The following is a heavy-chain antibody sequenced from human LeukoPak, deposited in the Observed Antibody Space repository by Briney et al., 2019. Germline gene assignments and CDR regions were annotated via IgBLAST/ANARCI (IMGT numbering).Heavy chain of an antibody. V-gene: IGHV1-69*06. CDR1: GGTFSSYA. CDR3: ARSIVVVVAATHYYYGMDV. CDR2: IIPIFGTA. Sequence: GSSVKVSCKASGGTFSSYATSWVRQAPGQGLEWMGGIIPIFGTANYAQKFQGRVTITADKSTSTAYMELSSLRSEDTAVYYCARSIVVVVAATHYYYGMDVWGKGTTVTVSS. J-gene: IGHJ6*04. D-gene: IGHD2-15*01.